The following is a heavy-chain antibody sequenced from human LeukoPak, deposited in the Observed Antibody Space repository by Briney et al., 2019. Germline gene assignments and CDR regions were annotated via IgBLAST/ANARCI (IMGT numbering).Heavy chain of an antibody. CDR1: GFTFSNYW. V-gene: IGHV3-7*01. J-gene: IGHJ4*02. CDR3: ARRYSYISVFDY. D-gene: IGHD5-18*01. CDR2: IKQDGSQK. Sequence: GGSLRLSCAASGFTFSNYWMSWVRQAPGKGLEWVANIKQDGSQKYYVDSVKGRFTISRDNAENSLYLQMNSLRAEDTAVYYCARRYSYISVFDYWGQGTLVTVSS.